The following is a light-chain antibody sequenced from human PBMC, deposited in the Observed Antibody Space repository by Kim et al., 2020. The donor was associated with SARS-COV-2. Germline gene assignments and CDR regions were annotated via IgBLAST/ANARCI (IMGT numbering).Light chain of an antibody. CDR3: GTWDSSLSARV. CDR2: DND. J-gene: IGLJ3*02. V-gene: IGLV1-51*01. CDR1: SSNIGNNY. Sequence: GQKVTISCSGSSSNIGNNYVSWYQQLPGTAPKLRIYDNDKRPSGIPDRFSGSKSGTSATLGITGLQTGDEADYYCGTWDSSLSARVFGGGTQLTVL.